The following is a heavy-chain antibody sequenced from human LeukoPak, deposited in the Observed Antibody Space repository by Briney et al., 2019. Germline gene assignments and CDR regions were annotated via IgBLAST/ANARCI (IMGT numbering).Heavy chain of an antibody. CDR2: ISSSSSYI. V-gene: IGHV3-21*01. CDR3: AREVGTVVTPGDY. CDR1: GFTFSSYA. J-gene: IGHJ4*02. D-gene: IGHD4-23*01. Sequence: GGSLRLSCAASGFTFSSYAMSWVRQAPGKGLEWVSSISSSSSYIYQADSVKGRFTISRDNAKNSLYLQMNSLRAEDTAVYYCAREVGTVVTPGDYWGQGTLVTVSS.